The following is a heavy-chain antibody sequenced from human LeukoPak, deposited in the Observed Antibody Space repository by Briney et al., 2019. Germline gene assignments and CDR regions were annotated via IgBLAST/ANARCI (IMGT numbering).Heavy chain of an antibody. CDR3: ARIPGGYYYAMDV. CDR1: GFIFSGYW. V-gene: IGHV3-74*01. CDR2: INSDGSST. Sequence: PGGSLRLSCAASGFIFSGYWMHWVRQAPGKGLVWVSRINSDGSSTTYADSVKGRFTISRDNAKNTLHLQMNSLTAEDTAVYYCARIPGGYYYAMDVWGQGTTVTVSS. D-gene: IGHD3-16*01. J-gene: IGHJ6*02.